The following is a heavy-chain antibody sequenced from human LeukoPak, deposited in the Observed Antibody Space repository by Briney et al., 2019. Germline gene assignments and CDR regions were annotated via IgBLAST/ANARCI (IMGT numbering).Heavy chain of an antibody. Sequence: PSETLSLTCTVSGYSISSGYYWGWIRQPPVKGLEWIGSIYHSGNTYYNPSLKSRVTMPVDTSKNQFSLNLSSVTAADTAVYYCARVTQTDYDFDYWGQGTLVTVSS. CDR2: IYHSGNT. V-gene: IGHV4-38-2*02. CDR3: ARVTQTDYDFDY. CDR1: GYSISSGYY. J-gene: IGHJ4*02. D-gene: IGHD4-17*01.